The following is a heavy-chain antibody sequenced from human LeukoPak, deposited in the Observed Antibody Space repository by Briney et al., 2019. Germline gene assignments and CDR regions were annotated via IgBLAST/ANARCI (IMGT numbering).Heavy chain of an antibody. CDR1: GFTFSSYA. CDR2: ISGSGDNT. V-gene: IGHV3-23*01. Sequence: GGSLRLSCAASGFTFSSYAMSWVRQAPGKGLEWVSGISGSGDNTYYADPVKGRFTISRDNSKNTLYVQVNSLGTEDTAAYYCAKGSYYDSSGSFYFDYWGQGTLVTVSS. CDR3: AKGSYYDSSGSFYFDY. J-gene: IGHJ4*02. D-gene: IGHD3-22*01.